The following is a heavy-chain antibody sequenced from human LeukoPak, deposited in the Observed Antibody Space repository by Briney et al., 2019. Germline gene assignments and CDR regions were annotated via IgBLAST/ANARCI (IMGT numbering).Heavy chain of an antibody. Sequence: GGSLRLSCAASGFTFSSYEMNWVRQAPGKGLEWVAYISSSGSTIYYADSVKGRFTISRDNAKNSLFLQMNSLRVEDTAVYYCARAVGSYFDSSGYQVDYWGQGTLVTVSS. J-gene: IGHJ4*02. CDR2: ISSSGSTI. V-gene: IGHV3-48*03. D-gene: IGHD3-22*01. CDR1: GFTFSSYE. CDR3: ARAVGSYFDSSGYQVDY.